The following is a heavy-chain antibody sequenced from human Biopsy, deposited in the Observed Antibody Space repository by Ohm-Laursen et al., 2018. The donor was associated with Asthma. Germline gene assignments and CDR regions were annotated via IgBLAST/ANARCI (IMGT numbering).Heavy chain of an antibody. CDR3: AGETGHSYGSGSEYYFDY. J-gene: IGHJ4*02. V-gene: IGHV1-69*01. CDR2: IIPIFGTT. Sequence: GSSVKVSCKASGGTFNYAITWVRQAPGHGLEWMGGIIPIFGTTNYAQKFKGRVTITADESSSTAYMELSSLRSEDTAVYYCAGETGHSYGSGSEYYFDYWGLGTLVTVSS. D-gene: IGHD3-10*01. CDR1: GGTFNYA.